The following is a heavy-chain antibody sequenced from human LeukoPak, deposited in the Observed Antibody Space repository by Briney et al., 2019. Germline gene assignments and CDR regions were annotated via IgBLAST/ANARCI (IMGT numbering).Heavy chain of an antibody. CDR3: ARELSHRGAFDI. CDR2: ISSSSSYI. Sequence: PGGSLRPSCAASGFTFSSYSMNWVRQAPGKGLEWVSSISSSSSYIYYADSVKGRFTISRDNAKNSLYLQMNSLRAEDTAVYYCARELSHRGAFDIWGQGTMVTVSS. V-gene: IGHV3-21*01. J-gene: IGHJ3*02. CDR1: GFTFSSYS.